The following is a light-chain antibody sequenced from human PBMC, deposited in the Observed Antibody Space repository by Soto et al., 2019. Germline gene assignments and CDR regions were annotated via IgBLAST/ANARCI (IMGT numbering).Light chain of an antibody. CDR1: QSISNW. V-gene: IGKV1-5*01. CDR3: QQYDIHST. J-gene: IGKJ2*01. Sequence: DIQMTQSPSTLSAAVGDRVTITCRASQSISNWLAWYQQKPGKAPNLLIYAASSLQSGVPSRFSGSGSGTELTLTITSLQADDFATYYCQQYDIHSTFGQGTKVDI. CDR2: AAS.